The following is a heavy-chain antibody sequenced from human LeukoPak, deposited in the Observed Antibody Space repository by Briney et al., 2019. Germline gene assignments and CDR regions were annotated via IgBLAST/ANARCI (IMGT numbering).Heavy chain of an antibody. CDR2: VSGSGAST. CDR1: GFIVSSIY. D-gene: IGHD4-23*01. V-gene: IGHV3-23*01. CDR3: AKTMSTVITHFDY. Sequence: PGGSLRLSCAASGFIVSSIYMNWVRQAPGKGLEWVSAVSGSGASTYYADSVKGRFTISRDNSKNTLYLQMNSLRAGDTAVYYCAKTMSTVITHFDYWGQGTLVTVSS. J-gene: IGHJ4*02.